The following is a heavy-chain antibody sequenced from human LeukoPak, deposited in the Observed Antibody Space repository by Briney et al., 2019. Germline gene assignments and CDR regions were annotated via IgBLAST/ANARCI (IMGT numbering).Heavy chain of an antibody. CDR1: GGSISSYY. V-gene: IGHV4-59*01. D-gene: IGHD6-19*01. CDR2: IYYSGST. CDR3: AREMESSGWYGAFDI. J-gene: IGHJ3*02. Sequence: SETLSLICTVSGGSISSYYWSWIRQPPGEGLEWIGYIYYSGSTNYNPSLKSRVTISVDTSKNQFSLKLSSVTAADTAVYYCAREMESSGWYGAFDIWGQGTMVTVSS.